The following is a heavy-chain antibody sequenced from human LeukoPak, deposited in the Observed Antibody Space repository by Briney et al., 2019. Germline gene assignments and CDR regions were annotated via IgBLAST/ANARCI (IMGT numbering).Heavy chain of an antibody. Sequence: ASVKVSCKASGYSFTNYDINWVRQATGQGLEWMGWINPNSGGTNYAQKFQGRVTMTRDTSISTAYMELSRLRSDDTAVYYCARRGYSGYGRAIDYWGQGTLVTVSS. D-gene: IGHD5-12*01. CDR1: GYSFTNYD. J-gene: IGHJ4*02. V-gene: IGHV1-2*02. CDR2: INPNSGGT. CDR3: ARRGYSGYGRAIDY.